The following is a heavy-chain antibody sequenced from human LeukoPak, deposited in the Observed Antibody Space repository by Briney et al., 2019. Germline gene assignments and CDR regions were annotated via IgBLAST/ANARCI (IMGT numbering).Heavy chain of an antibody. CDR2: IYYSGST. CDR1: GGSINTDSYY. CDR3: AREIDSSGYRGLGYFQH. Sequence: SQTLSLTCTVSGGSINTDSYYWSWIRQPPGKGLEWIGYIYYSGSTNYNPSLKSRVTISVDTSKNQFSLKLSSVTAADTAVYYCAREIDSSGYRGLGYFQHWGQGTLVTVSS. V-gene: IGHV4-61*01. J-gene: IGHJ1*01. D-gene: IGHD3-22*01.